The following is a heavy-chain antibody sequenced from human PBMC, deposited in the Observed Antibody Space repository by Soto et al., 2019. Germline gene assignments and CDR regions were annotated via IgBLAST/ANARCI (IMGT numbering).Heavy chain of an antibody. J-gene: IGHJ4*02. D-gene: IGHD1-26*01. CDR1: GFTFTSSA. CDR3: AAESWERTHFFDY. CDR2: IVVGSGNT. V-gene: IGHV1-58*01. Sequence: VKVSCKASGFTFTSSAVQWVRQARGQRLEWIGWIVVGSGNTNYAQKFQERVTITRDMSTGTAYMELSSLGSEDTAVYYCAAESWERTHFFDYWGQGTLVTVSS.